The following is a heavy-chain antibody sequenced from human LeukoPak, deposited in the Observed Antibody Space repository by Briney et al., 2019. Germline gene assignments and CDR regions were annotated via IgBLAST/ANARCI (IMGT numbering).Heavy chain of an antibody. CDR3: AKDRARADYTSSSPTSDY. V-gene: IGHV3-23*01. CDR2: ISGSGGST. CDR1: GFTFSSHA. J-gene: IGHJ4*02. Sequence: GGSLRLSSAASGFTFSSHAMSWVRQAPGKGLEWVSAISGSGGSTYYADSVKGRFTIARDISKNTLYLQMNSLRAEDTAVYYCAKDRARADYTSSSPTSDYWGQGTLVTVSS. D-gene: IGHD6-6*01.